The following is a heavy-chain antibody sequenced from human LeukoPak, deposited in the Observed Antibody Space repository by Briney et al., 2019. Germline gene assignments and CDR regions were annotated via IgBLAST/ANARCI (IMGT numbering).Heavy chain of an antibody. CDR1: GGSISSYY. Sequence: SETLSLTCTVSGGSISSYYWSWIRQPPGKGLEWIGHIYYSGSTNYNPSLKSRVTISVDTSKNQFSLKLSSVTAADTAVYYCARETIERGGGSFDPWGQGTLVTVSS. J-gene: IGHJ5*02. CDR2: IYYSGST. V-gene: IGHV4-59*12. CDR3: ARETIERGGGSFDP. D-gene: IGHD3-16*01.